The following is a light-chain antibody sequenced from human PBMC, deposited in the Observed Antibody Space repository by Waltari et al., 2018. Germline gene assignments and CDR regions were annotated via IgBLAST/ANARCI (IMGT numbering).Light chain of an antibody. V-gene: IGKV3-20*01. CDR1: ESGSRA. J-gene: IGKJ1*01. CDR2: GAS. Sequence: DIVLTQSPGTPSVSLGERGTVSCRASESGSRALAWYQQKHGQAPRLLIYGASTRATGSPDRFSGSGSGTDFSLTISRLEPDDFAVYYCQHYLRLPVTFGQGTTVEI. CDR3: QHYLRLPVT.